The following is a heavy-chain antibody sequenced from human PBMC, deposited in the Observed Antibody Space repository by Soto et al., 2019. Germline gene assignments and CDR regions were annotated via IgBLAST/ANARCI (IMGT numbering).Heavy chain of an antibody. D-gene: IGHD3-10*01. CDR1: GGYISSSNW. CDR2: IYHSGST. Sequence: PSETLSLTCAVSGGYISSSNWWSWVRQPPGKGLEWIGEIYHSGSTNYNPSLKSRVTISVDKSKNQFSLKLSSVTAADTAVYYCARKTYYYGSGSYYWSYYYYGMDVWGQGTTVTVS. J-gene: IGHJ6*02. CDR3: ARKTYYYGSGSYYWSYYYYGMDV. V-gene: IGHV4-4*02.